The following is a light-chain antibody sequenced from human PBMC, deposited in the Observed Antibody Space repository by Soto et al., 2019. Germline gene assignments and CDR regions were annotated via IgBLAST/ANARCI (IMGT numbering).Light chain of an antibody. CDR1: QYINTR. J-gene: IGKJ1*01. Sequence: EIVLTQSPATLSSFPRDRVTLYCMSSQYINTRLAWYQHRPGQAPRLLIYQTSIRAAGIPARFSASGSGTEFTLTISSLQSEDFAVYYCQQYNNWPPWTFGQGTNVDIK. CDR3: QQYNNWPPWT. V-gene: IGKV3D-15*01. CDR2: QTS.